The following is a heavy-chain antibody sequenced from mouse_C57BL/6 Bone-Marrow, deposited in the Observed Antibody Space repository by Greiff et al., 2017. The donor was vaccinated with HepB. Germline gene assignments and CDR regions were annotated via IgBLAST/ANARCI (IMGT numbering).Heavy chain of an antibody. D-gene: IGHD1-1*01. Sequence: QVQLQQPGAELVKPGASVKMSCKASGYTFTSYWITWVKQRPGQGLEWIGDIYPGSGSTNYNEKLKRKATLTVDTSSSTAYMQLSSLTSEDSAVYYCASGGDYYGSPSWFAYWGQGTLVTVSA. CDR1: GYTFTSYW. V-gene: IGHV1-55*01. J-gene: IGHJ3*01. CDR3: ASGGDYYGSPSWFAY. CDR2: IYPGSGST.